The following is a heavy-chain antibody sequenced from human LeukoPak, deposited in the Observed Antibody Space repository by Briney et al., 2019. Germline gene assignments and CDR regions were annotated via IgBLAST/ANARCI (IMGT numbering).Heavy chain of an antibody. CDR2: INGDGSNT. Sequence: GGSLRLSCAASGFTFSSHWMHWVRQAPGKGLVWVSRINGDGSNTTYADSVKGRFTISRDNAKNSLYLQMNSLRAEDTAVYYCARWYCSSTSCLFDYWGQGTLVTVSS. CDR3: ARWYCSSTSCLFDY. J-gene: IGHJ4*02. D-gene: IGHD2-2*01. V-gene: IGHV3-74*03. CDR1: GFTFSSHW.